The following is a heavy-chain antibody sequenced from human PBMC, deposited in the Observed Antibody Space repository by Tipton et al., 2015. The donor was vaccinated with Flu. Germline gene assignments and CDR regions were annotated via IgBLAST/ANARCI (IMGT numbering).Heavy chain of an antibody. CDR2: IYHSGST. CDR3: ARDWGGGMDV. Sequence: TLSLTCNVSGGSISSGGDYWSWIRQYPGKGLEWIAYIYHSGSTYYNPSLKSRILISIDTSKNQFSLKLMSVTAADTAVYYCARDWGGGMDVWGQGTTVTVSS. J-gene: IGHJ6*02. CDR1: GGSISSGGDY. D-gene: IGHD2-21*01. V-gene: IGHV4-31*03.